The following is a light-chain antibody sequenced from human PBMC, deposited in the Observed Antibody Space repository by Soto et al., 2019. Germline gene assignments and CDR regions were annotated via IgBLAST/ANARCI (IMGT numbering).Light chain of an antibody. CDR2: WAS. Sequence: DIVMTQSPDSLAVSLGERATINCKSSPSALYSSNKKNYLAWYQQKPGQPPKVVIYWASTRESGVPDRFSGSGSGTEFTLTIRSLQSEDFAVXXXXXXXXXXWTCXQGTKGDIK. CDR3: XXXXXXXWT. CDR1: PSALYSSNKKNY. J-gene: IGKJ1*01. V-gene: IGKV4-1*01.